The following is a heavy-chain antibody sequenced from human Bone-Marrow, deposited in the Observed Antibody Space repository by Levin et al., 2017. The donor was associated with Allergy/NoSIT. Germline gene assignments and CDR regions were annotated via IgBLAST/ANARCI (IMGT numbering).Heavy chain of an antibody. CDR2: ISSTGRYI. CDR1: GFTFSGFG. CDR3: ARHGGDDYNPYFDS. D-gene: IGHD5-24*01. Sequence: PGGSLRLSCAASGFTFSGFGMNWVRQAPGKGLEWLSYISSTGRYIYYPDSLKGRFTISRDNAKNSLYLQMNSLTAEDTAVYYCARHGGDDYNPYFDSWGQGTLVTVSS. J-gene: IGHJ4*02. V-gene: IGHV3-21*01.